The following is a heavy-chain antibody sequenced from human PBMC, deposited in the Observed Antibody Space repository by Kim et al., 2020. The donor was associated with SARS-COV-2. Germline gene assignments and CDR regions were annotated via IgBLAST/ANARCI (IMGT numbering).Heavy chain of an antibody. V-gene: IGHV4-39*01. Sequence: SETLSLTCTVSGGSISSSSYYWGWIRQPPGKGLEWIGSIYYSGSTYYNPSLKSRVTISVDTSKNQFSLKLSSVTAADTAVYYCARLGGSYYNVGDYWGQGTLVTVSS. CDR1: GGSISSSSYY. CDR2: IYYSGST. D-gene: IGHD1-26*01. CDR3: ARLGGSYYNVGDY. J-gene: IGHJ4*02.